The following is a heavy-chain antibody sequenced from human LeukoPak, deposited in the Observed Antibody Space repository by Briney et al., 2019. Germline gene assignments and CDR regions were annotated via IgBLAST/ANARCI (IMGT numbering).Heavy chain of an antibody. D-gene: IGHD6-6*01. CDR3: ALIQTYSSSNY. CDR1: GFTFSSYG. J-gene: IGHJ4*02. V-gene: IGHV3-30*03. CDR2: ISYDGSNK. Sequence: PGGSLRLSCAASGFTFSSYGMHWVRQAPGKGLECVAIISYDGSNKYYADSVKGRFTISRDNSKNTLYLQMNSLRAEDTAVCYCALIQTYSSSNYWGQGTLVTVSS.